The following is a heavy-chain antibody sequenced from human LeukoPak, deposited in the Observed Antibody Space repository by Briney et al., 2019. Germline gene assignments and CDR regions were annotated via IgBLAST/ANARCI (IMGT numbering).Heavy chain of an antibody. Sequence: PGGSLRLSCAASGFTFSSYAMSWVRQAPAKGLEWVSSINDSGDSTYYADSVKGRFTTSRDNSKNTLYLLMNNLRAEDTAIFYCATAYCSSTSCPTWGQGTLVTVSS. CDR1: GFTFSSYA. J-gene: IGHJ5*02. CDR2: INDSGDST. V-gene: IGHV3-23*01. CDR3: ATAYCSSTSCPT. D-gene: IGHD2-2*01.